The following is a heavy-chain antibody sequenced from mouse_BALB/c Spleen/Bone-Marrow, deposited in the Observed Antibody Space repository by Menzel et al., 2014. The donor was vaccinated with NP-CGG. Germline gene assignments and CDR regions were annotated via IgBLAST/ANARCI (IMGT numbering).Heavy chain of an antibody. D-gene: IGHD1-1*01. V-gene: IGHV1S26*01. CDR3: TIRYYAMDY. Sequence: PGQGLEWIGYINPSSAYTNYNQKFKDKATLTADKSSSTAYMQLSSLTSEDSAVYYCTIRYYAMDYWGQGTSVTVSS. J-gene: IGHJ4*01. CDR2: INPSSAYT.